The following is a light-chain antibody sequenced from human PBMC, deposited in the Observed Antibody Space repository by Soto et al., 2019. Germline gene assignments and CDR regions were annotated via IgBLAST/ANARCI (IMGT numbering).Light chain of an antibody. CDR2: SNN. CDR3: AAWDDSLMGV. Sequence: QSVLTQPPSASGTPGQRVTISCSGSSSNIGSNTVNWYQQLPGTAPKLLIYSNNQRPSGVPVRFSGSKSGTSASLAISGLQSEDEADYYCAAWDDSLMGVFGGGTKLTVL. CDR1: SSNIGSNT. V-gene: IGLV1-44*01. J-gene: IGLJ2*01.